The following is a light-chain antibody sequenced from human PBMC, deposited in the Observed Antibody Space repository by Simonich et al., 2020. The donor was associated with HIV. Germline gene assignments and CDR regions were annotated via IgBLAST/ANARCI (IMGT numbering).Light chain of an antibody. CDR1: QGIGCY. CDR2: AAS. Sequence: MTQSPSTLSASTGDRVTISCRMSQGIGCYLSWYQQKPGKAPELLIYAASTLQSGVPSRFSGSGSGTDFTLTISCLQSEDFASYYCQQYYSFPPTFGQGTKVEIK. CDR3: QQYYSFPPT. V-gene: IGKV1D-8*01. J-gene: IGKJ1*01.